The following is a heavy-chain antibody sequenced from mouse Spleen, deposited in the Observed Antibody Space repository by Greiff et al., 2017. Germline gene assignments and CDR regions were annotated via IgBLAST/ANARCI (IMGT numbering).Heavy chain of an antibody. CDR2: INPSTGYT. CDR1: GYTFTSYW. CDR3: ARGNYDAMDY. Sequence: QVQLQQPGAELVMPGASVKMSCKASGYTFTSYWMHWVKQRPGQGLEWIGYINPSTGYTEYNQKFKGKATLTADKSSSTAYMQLSSLTSENSAVYFCARGNYDAMDYWGQGTSVTVSS. V-gene: IGHV1-7*01. J-gene: IGHJ4*01. D-gene: IGHD2-1*01.